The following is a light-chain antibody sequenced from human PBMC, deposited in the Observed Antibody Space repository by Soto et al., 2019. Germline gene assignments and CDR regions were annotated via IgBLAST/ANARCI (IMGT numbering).Light chain of an antibody. V-gene: IGLV2-8*01. Sequence: SVLTQPPSASWSLGQSVTISCTGTSSDVGGQTFVSWYQQHLGKAPKIIIYEATKRPSGVPDRFSVCKSGNSAYLTVSGLQAEDEAEYYCSSYSGTNRYVFGTGTKVTVL. J-gene: IGLJ1*01. CDR3: SSYSGTNRYV. CDR2: EAT. CDR1: SSDVGGQTF.